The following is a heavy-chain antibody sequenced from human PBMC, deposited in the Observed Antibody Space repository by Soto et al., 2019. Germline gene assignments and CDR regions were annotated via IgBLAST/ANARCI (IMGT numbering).Heavy chain of an antibody. D-gene: IGHD6-19*01. CDR3: ARHYSSGSRNWFDP. V-gene: IGHV4-39*01. CDR1: GGSINSSSYF. Sequence: PSETLSLTCSVSGGSINSSSYFWGWVRQPPGRGLEWIGRIYYSGSTYYNPSLRSRVTISVDTSKNQVSLKLSSVTAADTAVFYCARHYSSGSRNWFDPWGQGTLVTVSS. J-gene: IGHJ5*02. CDR2: IYYSGST.